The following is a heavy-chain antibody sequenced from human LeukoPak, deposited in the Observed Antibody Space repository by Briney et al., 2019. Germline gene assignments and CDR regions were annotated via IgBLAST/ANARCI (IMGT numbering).Heavy chain of an antibody. Sequence: PSETLSLTCTVSGGSISSYYWSWIRQPPGKGLEWIGYIYYSGSTNYNPSLKSRVTISVDTSKNQFSLKLSSVTAADTAVYYCARSGRAYGIAARPDFDYWGQGTLVTVSS. J-gene: IGHJ4*02. D-gene: IGHD6-6*01. CDR1: GGSISSYY. CDR3: ARSGRAYGIAARPDFDY. CDR2: IYYSGST. V-gene: IGHV4-59*01.